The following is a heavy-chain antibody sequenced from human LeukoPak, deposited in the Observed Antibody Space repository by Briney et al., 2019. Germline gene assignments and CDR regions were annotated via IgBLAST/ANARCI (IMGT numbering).Heavy chain of an antibody. Sequence: PSETLSLTCTVSGGSISSYYWSWIRQPPGTGLEWIGFIYYSGSTNYNPSLKSRVTISVDTSKNKFSLKLSSATAADTAVYYCARDRYSSGWYKYGMDVWGQGTTVTVSS. D-gene: IGHD6-19*01. V-gene: IGHV4-59*01. J-gene: IGHJ6*02. CDR1: GGSISSYY. CDR2: IYYSGST. CDR3: ARDRYSSGWYKYGMDV.